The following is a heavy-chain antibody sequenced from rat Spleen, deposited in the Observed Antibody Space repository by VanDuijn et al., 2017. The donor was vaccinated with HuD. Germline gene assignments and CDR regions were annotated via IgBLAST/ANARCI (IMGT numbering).Heavy chain of an antibody. Sequence: EVQLVESDGGLVQPGRSLKLSCAASGFTFSDYYMAWVRQAPTKGLEWVASISPSGGSTYYRDSVKGRFTISRDDAKSTLYLQMNSLRSEDTATYYCVRRDYGYPFDYWGQGVVVTVSS. CDR2: ISPSGGST. D-gene: IGHD1-7*01. V-gene: IGHV5-25*01. CDR3: VRRDYGYPFDY. CDR1: GFTFSDYY. J-gene: IGHJ2*01.